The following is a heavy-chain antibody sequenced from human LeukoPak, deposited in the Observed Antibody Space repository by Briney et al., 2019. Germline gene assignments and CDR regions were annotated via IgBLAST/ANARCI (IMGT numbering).Heavy chain of an antibody. CDR3: ARHQFQLLVNDDAFDM. CDR1: GGSMNSYY. CDR2: IYYSGST. Sequence: SETLSLTCTVSGGSMNSYYWSWIRQPPGKGLEWIRYIYYSGSTNYNPSLKSRVTISVDTSKNQFSLKMNSVTAADTAVYYCARHQFQLLVNDDAFDMWGQGTMVTVSS. D-gene: IGHD2-2*01. V-gene: IGHV4-59*08. J-gene: IGHJ3*02.